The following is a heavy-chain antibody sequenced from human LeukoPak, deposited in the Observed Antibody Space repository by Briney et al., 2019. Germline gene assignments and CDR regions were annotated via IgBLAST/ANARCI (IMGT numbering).Heavy chain of an antibody. CDR1: GFTFSSYA. J-gene: IGHJ4*02. D-gene: IGHD3-9*01. CDR2: ISGSGGST. V-gene: IGHV3-23*01. CDR3: ARDRSWRYDILTGYFSGPDY. Sequence: GGSLRLSCAASGFTFSSYAMSWVRQAPGKGLEWVSAISGSGGSTYYADSVKGRFTISRDNSKNTLYLQMNSLRAEDTAVYYCARDRSWRYDILTGYFSGPDYWGQGTLVTVSS.